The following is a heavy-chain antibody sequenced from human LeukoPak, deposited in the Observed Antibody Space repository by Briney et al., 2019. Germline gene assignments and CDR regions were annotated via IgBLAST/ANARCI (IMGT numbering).Heavy chain of an antibody. CDR2: ISSSGSTI. D-gene: IGHD3-10*01. J-gene: IGHJ4*02. CDR1: GFTFSSYE. CDR3: ARDRYYGSGTYDY. V-gene: IGHV3-48*03. Sequence: GSLRLSCAASGFTFSSYEMNWVRQAPGKGLEWVSYISSSGSTIYYADSVKGRFTISRDNAKNSLYLQMNSLRAEDTAVYYCARDRYYGSGTYDYWGQGTLVTVSS.